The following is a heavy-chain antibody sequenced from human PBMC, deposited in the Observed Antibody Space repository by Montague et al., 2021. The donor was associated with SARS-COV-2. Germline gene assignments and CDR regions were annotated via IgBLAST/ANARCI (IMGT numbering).Heavy chain of an antibody. CDR1: GGSMRRYY. CDR2: IYASGGA. CDR3: ARRGTGNYEVLDY. J-gene: IGHJ4*02. Sequence: SETLSLTCTISGGSMRRYYWTWIRQLPGKGLEWIGPIYASGGARYNPSLKSRVSISVDASKNQFSLRVTSVTAADTAVYFCARRGTGNYEVLDYWGQGILVTVSS. D-gene: IGHD3-3*01. V-gene: IGHV4-59*01.